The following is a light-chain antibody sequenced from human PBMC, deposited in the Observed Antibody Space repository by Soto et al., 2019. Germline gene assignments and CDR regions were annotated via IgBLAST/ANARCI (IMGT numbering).Light chain of an antibody. CDR3: SSYTSTDTPYV. Sequence: QSALTQPASVSGSPGQSITISCSGSGSDIGTYNFVSWYQHHPGRAPKLIISEVANRPSGVSDRFSGSKSGSLASLTISGLQADDEAVYYCSSYTSTDTPYVFGTGTKVTVL. CDR2: EVA. J-gene: IGLJ1*01. V-gene: IGLV2-14*01. CDR1: GSDIGTYNF.